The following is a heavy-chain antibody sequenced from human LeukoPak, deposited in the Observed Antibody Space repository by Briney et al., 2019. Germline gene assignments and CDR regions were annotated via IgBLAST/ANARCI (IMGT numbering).Heavy chain of an antibody. CDR3: AREVYWGQEFDY. CDR1: GFPFSSYW. Sequence: PGGSLRLSCAASGFPFSSYWMSWVRQAPGKGLEWVSVIYSGGSTYYADSVKGRFTISRDNSKNTLYLQMNSLRAEDTAVYYCAREVYWGQEFDYWGQGTLVTVSS. D-gene: IGHD1-26*01. CDR2: IYSGGST. V-gene: IGHV3-53*01. J-gene: IGHJ4*02.